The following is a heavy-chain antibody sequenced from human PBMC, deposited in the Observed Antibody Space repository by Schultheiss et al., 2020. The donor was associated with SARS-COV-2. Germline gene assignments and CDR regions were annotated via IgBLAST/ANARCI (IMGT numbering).Heavy chain of an antibody. CDR1: GFTFSSYW. Sequence: GGSLRLSCAASGFTFSSYWMHWVHQAPGKGLVWVSRINSDGSSTSYADSVKGRFTISRDNAKNTLYLQMNSLRAEDTAVYYCARDPVAVAAYFDYWGQGTLVTVSS. V-gene: IGHV3-74*01. CDR3: ARDPVAVAAYFDY. J-gene: IGHJ4*02. CDR2: INSDGSST. D-gene: IGHD6-19*01.